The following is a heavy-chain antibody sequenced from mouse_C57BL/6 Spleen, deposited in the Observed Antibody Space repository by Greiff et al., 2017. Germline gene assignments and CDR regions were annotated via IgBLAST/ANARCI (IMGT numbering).Heavy chain of an antibody. Sequence: LQESGPELVKPGASVKISCTASGYAFSSSWMNWVTQRPGKGLEWIGRIYPGDGDTNYTGKFKGKATLTADKSSSTAYMQLSSLTSEDSAVYFCARRGGNPYFDYWGQGTILTVSS. CDR1: GYAFSSSW. J-gene: IGHJ2*01. V-gene: IGHV1-82*01. CDR2: IYPGDGDT. CDR3: ARRGGNPYFDY. D-gene: IGHD2-1*01.